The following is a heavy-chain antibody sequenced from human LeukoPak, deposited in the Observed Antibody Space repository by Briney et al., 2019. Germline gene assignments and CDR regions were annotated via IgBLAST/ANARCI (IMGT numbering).Heavy chain of an antibody. CDR3: AREYYYDSSGYYD. CDR2: IYYSGST. J-gene: IGHJ4*02. V-gene: IGHV4-31*03. CDR1: GGSISSGGYY. D-gene: IGHD3-22*01. Sequence: SETLSLTCTVSGGSISSGGYYWGWIRQHPGKGLEWIGYIYYSGSTYYNPSLKSRVTISVDTSKNQFSLKLSSVTAADTAVYYCAREYYYDSSGYYDWGQGTLVTVSS.